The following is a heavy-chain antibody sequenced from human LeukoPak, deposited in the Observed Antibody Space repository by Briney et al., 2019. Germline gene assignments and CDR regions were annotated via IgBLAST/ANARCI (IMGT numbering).Heavy chain of an antibody. D-gene: IGHD6-19*01. J-gene: IGHJ4*02. V-gene: IGHV4-38-2*01. CDR1: GYSISSGYY. Sequence: SETLFLTCAVSGYSISSGYYWGWIRQPPGKGLEWIGSIYHSGSTHYNPSLKSRDTISVDSSKNQFSLKLTSVTAADTAVYYCARVAAVAVKYYFDYWGQGTLVIVSS. CDR3: ARVAAVAVKYYFDY. CDR2: IYHSGST.